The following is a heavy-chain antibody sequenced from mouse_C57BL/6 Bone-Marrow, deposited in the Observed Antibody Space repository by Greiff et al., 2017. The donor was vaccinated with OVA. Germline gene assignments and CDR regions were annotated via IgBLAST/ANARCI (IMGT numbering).Heavy chain of an antibody. Sequence: VKLMESGAELVKPGASVQISCKASGYAFSNYWMNWVKQRPGKGLEWIGQIYPGDGDINYNGKFKGKATLTADTSSSTAYMQFSSLTSEDSAVYFCARGAYGGQGTTLTGSS. CDR1: GYAFSNYW. CDR2: IYPGDGDI. J-gene: IGHJ2*01. CDR3: ARGAY. V-gene: IGHV1-80*01.